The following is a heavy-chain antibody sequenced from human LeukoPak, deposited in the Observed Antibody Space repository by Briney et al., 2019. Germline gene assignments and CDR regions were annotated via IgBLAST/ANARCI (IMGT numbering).Heavy chain of an antibody. D-gene: IGHD6-19*01. J-gene: IGHJ4*02. V-gene: IGHV3-30-3*01. CDR2: ISYDGSDT. CDR1: GFTFSAYA. CDR3: AKEGSGWFFDN. Sequence: GGSLRLSCTASGFTFSAYAMHWVRQAPGKGLEWVAVISYDGSDTYHTDSVQGRFTISRDNSKKTLFLQMNSLRPEDTAVYYCAKEGSGWFFDNRGQGTLVTVSS.